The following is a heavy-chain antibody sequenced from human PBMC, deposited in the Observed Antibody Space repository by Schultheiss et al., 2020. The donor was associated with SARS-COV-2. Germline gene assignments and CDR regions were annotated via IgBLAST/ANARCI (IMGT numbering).Heavy chain of an antibody. CDR3: ARDEDSAPDYNYYSMDV. Sequence: VKVSCKSSGGSLSNFAISWVRQAPGQGLEWMGGIMPILGTVNYAQNFRDRITITADESSTTSHMELTSLRSDDTAVYYCARDEDSAPDYNYYSMDVWGQGTTVTVSS. CDR2: IMPILGTV. J-gene: IGHJ6*02. D-gene: IGHD2-15*01. V-gene: IGHV1-69*01. CDR1: GGSLSNFA.